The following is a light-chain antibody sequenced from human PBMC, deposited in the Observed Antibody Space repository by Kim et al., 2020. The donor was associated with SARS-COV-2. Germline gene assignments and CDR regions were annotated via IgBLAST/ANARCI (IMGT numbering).Light chain of an antibody. Sequence: SVKLTCTLSSGHSSYAIEWHQQQPEKGPRYLMKLNSDGSHSKGDGIPDRFSGSSSGAERYLTISSLQSEDEADYYCQTWGTGIPVFGGGTQLTVL. CDR2: LNSDGSH. CDR1: SGHSSYA. CDR3: QTWGTGIPV. J-gene: IGLJ3*02. V-gene: IGLV4-69*01.